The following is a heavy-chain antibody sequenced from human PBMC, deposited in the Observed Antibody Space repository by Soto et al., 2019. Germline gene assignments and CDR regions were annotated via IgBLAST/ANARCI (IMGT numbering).Heavy chain of an antibody. D-gene: IGHD3-10*01. CDR3: ARVVLLWFGELRYYGMDV. CDR2: INHSGST. V-gene: IGHV4-34*01. CDR1: GGSFSGYY. Sequence: PSETLSLTCAVYGGSFSGYYWSWIRQPPGKGLEWIGEINHSGSTNYNPSLKSRVTISVDTSKNQFSLKLSSVTAADTAVYYCARVVLLWFGELRYYGMDVWRQGTTVTVSS. J-gene: IGHJ6*02.